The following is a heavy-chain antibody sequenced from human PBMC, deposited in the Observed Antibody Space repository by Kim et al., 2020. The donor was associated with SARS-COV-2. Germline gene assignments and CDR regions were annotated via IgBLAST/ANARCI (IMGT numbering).Heavy chain of an antibody. CDR1: GISFTGYA. Sequence: GGSLRLSCAASGISFTGYALSWVRQPPGKGLAWVATLSDSGNTHYTESVRGRFAISSDSSRKMLSLQITNLTVEDTATYFCAMTSSIAGTFFDHWGQGTLVTASS. J-gene: IGHJ4*02. D-gene: IGHD2-15*01. V-gene: IGHV3-23*01. CDR2: LSDSGNT. CDR3: AMTSSIAGTFFDH.